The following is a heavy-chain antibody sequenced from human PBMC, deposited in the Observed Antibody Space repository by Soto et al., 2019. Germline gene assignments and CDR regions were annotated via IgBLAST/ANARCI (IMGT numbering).Heavy chain of an antibody. V-gene: IGHV1-3*01. CDR3: ARDNEQWLVPASSFVY. CDR2: INAGNGNT. CDR1: GYTFTSYA. D-gene: IGHD6-19*01. Sequence: ASLKVSCKASGYTFTSYAMHWVRQAPGQRLEWMGWINAGNGNTKYSQKFQGRVTITRDTSASTAYMELSSLRSEDTAVYYCARDNEQWLVPASSFVYWGQGTLVTVSS. J-gene: IGHJ4*02.